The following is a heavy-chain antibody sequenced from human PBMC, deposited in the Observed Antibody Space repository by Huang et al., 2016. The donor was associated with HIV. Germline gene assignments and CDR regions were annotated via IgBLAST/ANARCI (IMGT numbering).Heavy chain of an antibody. CDR1: GFTFSTYG. V-gene: IGHV3-30*18. D-gene: IGHD3-10*01. CDR3: VKDQGHTFMVRYHFDF. Sequence: CPASGFTFSTYGMHWVRQAPGTGLEWVTGISDDGSEKYYADSVKGRFTSSSDNSNNTLYLQMNSLRADDTAVYYCVKDQGHTFMVRYHFDFWGQGTLVTVSS. J-gene: IGHJ4*02. CDR2: ISDDGSEK.